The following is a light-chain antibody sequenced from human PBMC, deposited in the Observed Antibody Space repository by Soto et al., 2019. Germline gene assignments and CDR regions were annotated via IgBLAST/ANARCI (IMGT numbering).Light chain of an antibody. CDR1: QSVSNSY. CDR2: GAF. Sequence: IFFTQSPGTLSLSPVERATLYCMASQSVSNSYLAWYQQKPGQAPRLLIYGAFSRATDAPDRFSGSESGTDFTLTIDRLAPEDSAVYFCQQYATSPRTFGQGTKVDIK. V-gene: IGKV3-20*01. CDR3: QQYATSPRT. J-gene: IGKJ1*01.